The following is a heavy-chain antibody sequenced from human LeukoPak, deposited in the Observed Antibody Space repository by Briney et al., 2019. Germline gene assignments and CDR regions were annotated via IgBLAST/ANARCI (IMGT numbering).Heavy chain of an antibody. V-gene: IGHV4-59*01. J-gene: IGHJ6*02. CDR3: ARYPQNYYYYGMDV. Sequence: SETLSLTCSVSGGSISSYYWSWIRQPPGKGLEWIGYIYYSGSTNYNPSLKSRVTISVDTSKNQFSLKLSSVTAADTAVYYCARYPQNYYYYGMDVWGQGTTVTVSS. CDR1: GGSISSYY. CDR2: IYYSGST.